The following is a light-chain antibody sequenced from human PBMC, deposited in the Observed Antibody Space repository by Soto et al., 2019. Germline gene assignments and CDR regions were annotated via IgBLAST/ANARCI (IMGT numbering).Light chain of an antibody. J-gene: IGKJ4*01. V-gene: IGKV4-1*01. CDR1: QTVFYGINKKNY. CDR3: QQAYSPALP. Sequence: DIVMTQSPDSLAVSLGERATMHCKSSQTVFYGINKKNYLAWYQHKPGQPPKLLIYWASTRESGVPDRFSGSGSGTDFNLTINSPQAEDVAVYYCQQAYSPALPFGGATKVVIK. CDR2: WAS.